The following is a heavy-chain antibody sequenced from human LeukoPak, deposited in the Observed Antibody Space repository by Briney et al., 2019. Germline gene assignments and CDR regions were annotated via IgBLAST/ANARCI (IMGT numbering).Heavy chain of an antibody. CDR2: IYYSGST. J-gene: IGHJ3*02. V-gene: IGHV4-30-4*08. Sequence: NTSETLSLTCTVSGGSISSGDYYWSWIRQPPGKGLEWIGYIYYSGSTYYNPSLKSRVTISVDTSKNQFSLKLSSVTAADTAVYYCATSERVGDAFDIWGQGTMVTVSS. CDR3: ATSERVGDAFDI. D-gene: IGHD1-1*01. CDR1: GGSISSGDYY.